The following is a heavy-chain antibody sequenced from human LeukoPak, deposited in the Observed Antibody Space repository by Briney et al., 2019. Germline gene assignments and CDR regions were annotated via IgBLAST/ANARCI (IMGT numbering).Heavy chain of an antibody. V-gene: IGHV3-30*02. J-gene: IGHJ6*02. CDR2: IRYDGSNK. D-gene: IGHD3-16*02. CDR3: AKELSPPNYYYYYGMDV. CDR1: GFTFSSYG. Sequence: PGGSLRLSCAASGFTFSSYGMHWVRQAPGKGLEWVAFIRYDGSNKHYADSVKGRFTISRDNSKNTLYLQMNSLRAEDTAVYYCAKELSPPNYYYYYGMDVWGQGTTVTVSS.